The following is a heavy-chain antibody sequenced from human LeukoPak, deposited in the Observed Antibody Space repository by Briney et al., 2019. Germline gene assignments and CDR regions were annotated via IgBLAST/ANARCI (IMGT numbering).Heavy chain of an antibody. V-gene: IGHV3-7*04. J-gene: IGHJ6*02. Sequence: PGGSLRLSCAASGFTISNYWMSWVRQAPGKGLEWVANIKRDGSEKKYVDSVKGRFSISRDNAKNSLYLQIYSLRVEDTAGYYCARWYGGSGSWVLDVWGQGTTVTVSS. CDR2: IKRDGSEK. CDR1: GFTISNYW. CDR3: ARWYGGSGSWVLDV. D-gene: IGHD3-10*01.